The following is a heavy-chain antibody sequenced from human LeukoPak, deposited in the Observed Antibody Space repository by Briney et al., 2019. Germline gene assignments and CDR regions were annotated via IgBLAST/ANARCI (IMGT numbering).Heavy chain of an antibody. CDR3: TSYLTHYYYYGMDV. Sequence: PGGSLRLSCAASGFTFSGSAMHRVRQASGKGLEWVGRIRSKANSYATAYAASVKGRFTISRDDSKNTAYLQMNSLKTEDTAAYYCTSYLTHYYYYGMDVWGQGTTVTVSS. CDR1: GFTFSGSA. CDR2: IRSKANSYAT. V-gene: IGHV3-73*01. J-gene: IGHJ6*02.